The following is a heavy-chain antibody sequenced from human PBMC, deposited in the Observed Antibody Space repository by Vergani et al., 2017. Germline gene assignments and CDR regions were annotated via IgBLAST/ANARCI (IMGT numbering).Heavy chain of an antibody. D-gene: IGHD2-21*01. CDR3: ARGNCGVSCPKYNWLAP. J-gene: IGHJ5*02. CDR1: GGSMSDFY. V-gene: IGHV4-4*07. CDR2: IYPNGNG. Sequence: QVHLQESGPGVVKPSDTLSLTCTVPGGSMSDFYWTWIRQPAGRGLEWIGRIYPNGNGNYNESLRSRLTMSIDTSRSQFSLSLSSVTAADTAVYYCARGNCGVSCPKYNWLAPWGRGILVTVSS.